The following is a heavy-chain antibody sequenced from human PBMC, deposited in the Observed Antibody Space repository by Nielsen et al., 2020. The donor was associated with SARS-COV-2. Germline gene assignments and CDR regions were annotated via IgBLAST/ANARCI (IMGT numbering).Heavy chain of an antibody. J-gene: IGHJ3*02. CDR1: GGSIKTASYY. D-gene: IGHD2-21*01. CDR3: ARGIRPRHVFDI. Sequence: SDTLSLTFTVSGGSIKTASYYWSWIRQHPEWGLEWVGYIYHTGSTYYNSALESRLTISADMSKNQFSLELTSLTAADTAVYYCARGIRPRHVFDIWGQGTMVTVSS. V-gene: IGHV4-31*03. CDR2: IYHTGST.